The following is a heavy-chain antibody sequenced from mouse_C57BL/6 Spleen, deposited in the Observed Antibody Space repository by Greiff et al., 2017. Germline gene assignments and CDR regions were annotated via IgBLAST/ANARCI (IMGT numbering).Heavy chain of an antibody. CDR2: INPSSGYT. J-gene: IGHJ2*01. CDR3: ARYGSSYSYFDY. Sequence: QVQLQQSGAELAKPGASVKLSCKASGYTFTSYWMHWVKQRPGQGLEWIGYINPSSGYTKYNQKFKDKATLTADTSSSTAYMQLSSLTYEDSAVYYCARYGSSYSYFDYWGQGTTLTVSS. V-gene: IGHV1-7*01. CDR1: GYTFTSYW. D-gene: IGHD1-1*01.